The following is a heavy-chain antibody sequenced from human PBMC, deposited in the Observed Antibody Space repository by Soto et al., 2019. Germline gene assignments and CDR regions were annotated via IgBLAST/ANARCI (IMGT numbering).Heavy chain of an antibody. D-gene: IGHD2-21*01. CDR1: GGTFSSYT. CDR3: ARDSCPDCYSYYFDY. V-gene: IGHV1-69*04. CDR2: IIPILGIA. J-gene: IGHJ4*02. Sequence: ASVKVSCKASGGTFSSYTISWVRQAPGQGLEWMGRIIPILGIANYAQKFQGRVTITADKSTSTAYMELSSLRSEDTAVYYCARDSCPDCYSYYFDYWGRGTLVTVSS.